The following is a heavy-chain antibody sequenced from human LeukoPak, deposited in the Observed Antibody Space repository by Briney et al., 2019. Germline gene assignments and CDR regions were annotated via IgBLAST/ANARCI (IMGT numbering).Heavy chain of an antibody. CDR1: GGSISSSSYY. CDR3: ARQGGYSYGRQYPWFDP. Sequence: SETLSLTCTVPGGSISSSSYYWGWIRQPPGKGLEWIGSIYYSGSTYYNPSLKSRVTISVDTSKNQFSLKLSSVTAADTAVYYCARQGGYSYGRQYPWFDPWGQGTLVTVSS. CDR2: IYYSGST. V-gene: IGHV4-39*01. J-gene: IGHJ5*02. D-gene: IGHD5-18*01.